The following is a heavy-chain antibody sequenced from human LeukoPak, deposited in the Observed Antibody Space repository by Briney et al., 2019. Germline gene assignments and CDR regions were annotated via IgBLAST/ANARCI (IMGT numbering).Heavy chain of an antibody. D-gene: IGHD5-12*01. CDR3: AREKNSAYDFIDY. CDR2: IYYSGST. J-gene: IGHJ4*02. V-gene: IGHV4-39*07. CDR1: GGSISSSSYY. Sequence: SETLSLTCTVSGGSISSSSYYWGWIRQPPGKGLEWIGSIYYSGSTYYNPSLKSRVTISVDTSKNQFSLKLSSVTAADTAVYYCAREKNSAYDFIDYWGQGILVTVSS.